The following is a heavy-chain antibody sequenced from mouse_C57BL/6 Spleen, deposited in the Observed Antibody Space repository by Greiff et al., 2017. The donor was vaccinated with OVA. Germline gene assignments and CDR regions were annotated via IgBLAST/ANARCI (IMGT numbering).Heavy chain of an antibody. V-gene: IGHV5-9*01. Sequence: EVMLVESGGGLVKPGGSLKLSCAASGFTFSSYTMSWVRQTPEKRLEWVATISGGGGNTYYPDSVKGRFTISRDNAKNTLYLQMSSLRSEDTALYYCAREITGNFDYWGQGTTLTVSS. D-gene: IGHD4-1*01. CDR1: GFTFSSYT. J-gene: IGHJ2*01. CDR2: ISGGGGNT. CDR3: AREITGNFDY.